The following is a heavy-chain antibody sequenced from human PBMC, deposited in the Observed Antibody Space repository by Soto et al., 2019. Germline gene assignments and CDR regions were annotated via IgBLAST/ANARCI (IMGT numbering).Heavy chain of an antibody. J-gene: IGHJ5*02. D-gene: IGHD3-22*01. V-gene: IGHV1-69*13. CDR1: GGTFSSYA. Sequence: SVKVSCKASGGTFSSYAISWVRQAPGQGLEWMGEIIPIFGTANYAQKFQGRVTITADESTSTAYMELSSLRSEDTAVYYCARDRGPSSGYYPYWFDPWGQVTLVTVSS. CDR3: ARDRGPSSGYYPYWFDP. CDR2: IIPIFGTA.